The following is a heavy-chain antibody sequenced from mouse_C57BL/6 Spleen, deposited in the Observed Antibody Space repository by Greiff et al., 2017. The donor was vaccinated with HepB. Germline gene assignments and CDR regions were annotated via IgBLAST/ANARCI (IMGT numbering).Heavy chain of an antibody. J-gene: IGHJ3*01. CDR3: AAYSNYEFAY. Sequence: VQLQQSGPELVKPGASVKISCKASGYTFTDYYMNWVKQSHGKSLEWIGDINPNNGGTSYNQKFKGKATLTVDKSSSTAYMELRSLTSEDSAVYYCAAYSNYEFAYWGQGTLVTVSA. V-gene: IGHV1-26*01. D-gene: IGHD2-5*01. CDR1: GYTFTDYY. CDR2: INPNNGGT.